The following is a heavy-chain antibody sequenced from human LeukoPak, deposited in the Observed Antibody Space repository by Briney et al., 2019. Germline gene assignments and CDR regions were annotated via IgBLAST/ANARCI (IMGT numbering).Heavy chain of an antibody. V-gene: IGHV1-24*01. Sequence: ASVKVSRKASGYTFTGYYIHWVRQAPGKGLEWMGGFDPEDGETIYAQKFQGRVTMTEDTSTDTAYMELSSLRSEDTAVYYCATAMIAAAGTGVTNWGQGTLVTVSS. D-gene: IGHD6-13*01. CDR3: ATAMIAAAGTGVTN. CDR1: GYTFTGYY. J-gene: IGHJ4*02. CDR2: FDPEDGET.